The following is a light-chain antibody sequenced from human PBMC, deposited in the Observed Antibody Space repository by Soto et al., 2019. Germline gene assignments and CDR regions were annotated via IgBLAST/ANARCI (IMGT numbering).Light chain of an antibody. CDR2: DAS. J-gene: IGKJ1*01. V-gene: IGKV1-5*01. Sequence: DIQITQSHSTLSASVGDRFTITCRASQSISSWLAWYHQKPGKAPKLLIYDASALPRGVPSRFSGSGSGTKFTLTIASLQPDDFATYYCQQYETFSGTFGPGSKV. CDR1: QSISSW. CDR3: QQYETFSGT.